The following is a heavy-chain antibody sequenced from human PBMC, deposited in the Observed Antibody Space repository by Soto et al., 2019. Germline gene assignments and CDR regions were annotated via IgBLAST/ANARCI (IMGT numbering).Heavy chain of an antibody. V-gene: IGHV5-51*01. CDR3: ARTRSFTLGFYYDGMDV. CDR1: GYSLPSSW. CDR2: IYPGDSDT. Sequence: PWEALKTLRPGAGYSLPSSWTGWVRQMPGKDLEWMGIIYPGDSDTRYSPSFQGQVTISADKSLRTAYLQWTSLKASDTALYYCARTRSFTLGFYYDGMDVWGQGTTFTVSS. J-gene: IGHJ6*02. D-gene: IGHD6-6*01.